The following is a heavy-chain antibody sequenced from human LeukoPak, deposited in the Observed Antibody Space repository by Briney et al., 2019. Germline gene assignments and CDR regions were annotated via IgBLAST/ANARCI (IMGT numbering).Heavy chain of an antibody. J-gene: IGHJ6*02. V-gene: IGHV3-15*01. CDR3: AQNTNPAGLYSYYYYGMDV. Sequence: GGSLRLSCAASGFTFSNAWMSWVRQAPGKGLEWVGCIKSKTDGGTPDYAAPVQGRFTISRDDSKNTLYLQMNSLKTEDTAVYYCAQNTNPAGLYSYYYYGMDVWGQGTTVTVSS. D-gene: IGHD2/OR15-2a*01. CDR1: GFTFSNAW. CDR2: IKSKTDGGTP.